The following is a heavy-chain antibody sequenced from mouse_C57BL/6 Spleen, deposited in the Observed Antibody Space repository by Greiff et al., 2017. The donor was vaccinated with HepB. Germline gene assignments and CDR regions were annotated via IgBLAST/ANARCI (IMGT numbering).Heavy chain of an antibody. CDR1: GYTFTSYW. J-gene: IGHJ2*01. CDR3: ARRDGYYAYYFDY. CDR2: IHPNSGST. D-gene: IGHD2-3*01. V-gene: IGHV1-64*01. Sequence: QVQLQQPGAELVKPGASVKLSCKASGYTFTSYWMHWVKQRPGQGLEWIGMIHPNSGSTNYNEKFKSKATLTVDKSSSTAYMQLSSLTSEDSAVYYCARRDGYYAYYFDYWGQGTTLTVSS.